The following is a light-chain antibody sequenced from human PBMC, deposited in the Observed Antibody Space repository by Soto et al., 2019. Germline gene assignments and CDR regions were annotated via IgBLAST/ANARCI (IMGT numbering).Light chain of an antibody. CDR1: QDISTY. CDR3: QQNYSTTWT. Sequence: DIQMTQSPSSLSPSVGDRVTITCRASQDISTYLNWYQQKPGKAPKLLIYAASSLQSGVPSRFSGSGSETDFTLTISSLQHEDFATYSCQQNYSTTWTFGQGTKVEIK. J-gene: IGKJ1*01. V-gene: IGKV1-39*01. CDR2: AAS.